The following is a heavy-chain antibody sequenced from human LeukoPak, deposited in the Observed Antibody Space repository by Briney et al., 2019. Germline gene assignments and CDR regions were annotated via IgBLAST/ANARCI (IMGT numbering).Heavy chain of an antibody. D-gene: IGHD1-26*01. CDR3: ARDEGVGATEIDY. CDR2: INPNSGGT. Sequence: GASVKVSCKASGYTFTGYYIHWVRQAPGQGLEWMGWINPNSGGTNYAQKFQGRVTMTRDTSISTAYMELSRLRSDDTAVYYCARDEGVGATEIDYWGQGTLVTVSS. CDR1: GYTFTGYY. J-gene: IGHJ4*02. V-gene: IGHV1-2*02.